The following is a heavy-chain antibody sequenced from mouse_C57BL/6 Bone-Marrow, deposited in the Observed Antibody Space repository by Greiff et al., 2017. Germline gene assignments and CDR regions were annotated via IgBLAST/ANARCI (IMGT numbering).Heavy chain of an antibody. V-gene: IGHV1-81*01. CDR3: ARSGSYSNYFAWFAY. CDR2: IYPRSGNT. CDR1: GYTFTSYG. J-gene: IGHJ3*01. D-gene: IGHD2-5*01. Sequence: QVQLQQSGAELARPGASVKLSCKASGYTFTSYGISWVKQRTGQGLEWIGEIYPRSGNTYYNEKFKGKATLTADKSSSTAYMELRSLTSEDSAVYFCARSGSYSNYFAWFAYCGQGTLVTVSA.